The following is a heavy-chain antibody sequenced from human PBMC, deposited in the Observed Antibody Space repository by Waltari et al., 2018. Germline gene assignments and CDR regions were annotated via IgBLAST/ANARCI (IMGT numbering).Heavy chain of an antibody. J-gene: IGHJ4*02. V-gene: IGHV1-3*04. CDR1: GYPFNDYG. CDR3: ARGGETWNRLETHFDY. Sequence: QVQLVQSGAEVKEPGASVKVSCKTFGYPFNDYGLHWVRQAPGQGLEWMGWIKTSTGNTKDSQKVQGRVTLNRDSSATTAYMDVRSLKSEDTAIYYCARGGETWNRLETHFDYWGQGTLVTVSS. CDR2: IKTSTGNT. D-gene: IGHD1-1*01.